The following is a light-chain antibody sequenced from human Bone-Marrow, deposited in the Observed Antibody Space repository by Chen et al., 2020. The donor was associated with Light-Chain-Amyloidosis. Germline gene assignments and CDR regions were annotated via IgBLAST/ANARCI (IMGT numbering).Light chain of an antibody. CDR2: WAS. CDR3: QQYFGGALT. Sequence: DIVMTQSPDSLAVSLGERATINCKSSQSVLSTSDNKNYLAWYQQKPGQPPKLLSYWASIRESGVPDRFSGSGSGTDFTLTISTLQAEDVAVYFCQQYFGGALTFSGGTKVEIK. J-gene: IGKJ4*01. CDR1: QSVLSTSDNKNY. V-gene: IGKV4-1*01.